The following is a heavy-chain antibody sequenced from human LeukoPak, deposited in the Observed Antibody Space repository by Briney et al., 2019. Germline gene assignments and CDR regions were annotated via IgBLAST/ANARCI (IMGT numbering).Heavy chain of an antibody. D-gene: IGHD5-12*01. CDR2: ISSSSSYI. CDR3: ARDSGYSGYPYYFDY. Sequence: GGSLRLSCAASGFTFSSYAMSWVRQAPGKGLEWVSSISSSSSYIYYADSVKGRFTISRDNAKNSLYLQMNSLRAEDTAVYYCARDSGYSGYPYYFDYWGQGTLVTVSS. J-gene: IGHJ4*02. CDR1: GFTFSSYA. V-gene: IGHV3-21*01.